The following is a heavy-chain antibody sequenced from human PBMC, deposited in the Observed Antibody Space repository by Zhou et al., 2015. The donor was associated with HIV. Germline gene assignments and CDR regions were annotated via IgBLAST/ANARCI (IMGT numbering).Heavy chain of an antibody. V-gene: IGHV1-69*06. CDR1: GGTFSSDG. CDR3: ARGFSYGDHERFFQK. D-gene: IGHD3-3*01. J-gene: IGHJ1*01. CDR2: IIPVFGTT. Sequence: QVQLVQSGTEVKKPGSSVKVSCKASGGTFSSDGISWVRQAPGQGLEWMGGIIPVFGTTNYAQKLQGRVTITADSSTDTGYLELRSLRSDDTAVYYCARGFSYGDHERFFQKWGQGTLVTVSS.